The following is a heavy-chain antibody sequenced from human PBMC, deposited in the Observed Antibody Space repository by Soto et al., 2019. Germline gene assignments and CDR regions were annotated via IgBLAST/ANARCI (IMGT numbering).Heavy chain of an antibody. V-gene: IGHV1-69*02. CDR1: GGSFSSYI. J-gene: IGHJ6*02. D-gene: IGHD2-15*01. Sequence: QVQLVQSGAEVQKSGSSLKVSCNASGGSFSSYIVSWVRQAPGQGLEWMGRIIPVLGVEYYAQTVQGRVTITADNSTSTAYMELRSLRSEDTAVYYGAKSPNPGSATPSSYRMEVWGLGTTVTVS. CDR3: AKSPNPGSATPSSYRMEV. CDR2: IIPVLGVE.